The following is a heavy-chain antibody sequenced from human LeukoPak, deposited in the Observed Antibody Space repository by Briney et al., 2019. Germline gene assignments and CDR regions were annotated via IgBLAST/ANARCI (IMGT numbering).Heavy chain of an antibody. D-gene: IGHD1-26*01. CDR3: ARGPYSGSYEFDY. V-gene: IGHV4-59*01. Sequence: PSETLSLTCTVSGGSISSYYWSWLRQPPGKGLEWIGYIYYSGSTNYNPSLTSRVTISVDTSKNQFSLKLSSVTAADTAVYYCARGPYSGSYEFDYWGQGTLVTVSS. J-gene: IGHJ4*02. CDR1: GGSISSYY. CDR2: IYYSGST.